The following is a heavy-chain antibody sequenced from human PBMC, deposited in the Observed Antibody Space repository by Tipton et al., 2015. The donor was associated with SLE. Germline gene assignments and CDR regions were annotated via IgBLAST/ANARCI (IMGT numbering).Heavy chain of an antibody. Sequence: TLSLTCTVSGGSISSHYWSWIRQPPGKGLEWIGSIYHSGSTYYNPSLKSRVTISVDTSKNQFSLKLSSVTAADTAVYYCAIRGVVTGYFDYWGQGTLVTVSS. D-gene: IGHD3-3*01. CDR3: AIRGVVTGYFDY. CDR2: IYHSGST. CDR1: GGSISSHY. J-gene: IGHJ4*02. V-gene: IGHV4-59*04.